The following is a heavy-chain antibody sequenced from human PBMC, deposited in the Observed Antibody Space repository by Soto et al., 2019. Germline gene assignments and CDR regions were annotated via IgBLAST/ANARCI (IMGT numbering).Heavy chain of an antibody. Sequence: HEQLVESGGGVVQPGKSLRLSCAASGFISSNYGVHWVRQAPGKGLEWVAFIWYDGSRKYYADSVKGRFTISRDNRNNTVLLEMNSLGAYDTGLYYCARDVNFGSYYFDLWGRGALVAVSS. D-gene: IGHD3-3*01. CDR3: ARDVNFGSYYFDL. J-gene: IGHJ2*01. V-gene: IGHV3-33*01. CDR1: GFISSNYG. CDR2: IWYDGSRK.